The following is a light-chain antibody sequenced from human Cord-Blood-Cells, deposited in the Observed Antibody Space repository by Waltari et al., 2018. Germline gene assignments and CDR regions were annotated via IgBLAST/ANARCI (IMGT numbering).Light chain of an antibody. Sequence: PATLSLSPGERATLSCRASQSVSSYLAWYQQKPGQAPRLLIYDASNRATGIPARFSGSGSGTDFTLTISSLEPEDFAVYYCQQRSNWYTFGQGTKLEIK. J-gene: IGKJ2*01. CDR3: QQRSNWYT. CDR2: DAS. V-gene: IGKV3-11*01. CDR1: QSVSSY.